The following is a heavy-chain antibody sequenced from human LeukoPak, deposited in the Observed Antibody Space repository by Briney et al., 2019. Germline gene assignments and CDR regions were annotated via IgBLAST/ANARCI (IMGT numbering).Heavy chain of an antibody. V-gene: IGHV3-30*02. D-gene: IGHD3-9*01. CDR1: GFTFSSYG. CDR2: IRYDGSNK. J-gene: IGHJ4*02. Sequence: PGGSLRLSCAASGFTFSSYGMHWVRQAPGKGLEWVAFIRYDGSNKYYADSVKGRFTISRDNSKNTLYLQMNSLRAEDTAVYYCAKDLQYYDILTGYYTGGQGFDYWGQGTLVTVSS. CDR3: AKDLQYYDILTGYYTGGQGFDY.